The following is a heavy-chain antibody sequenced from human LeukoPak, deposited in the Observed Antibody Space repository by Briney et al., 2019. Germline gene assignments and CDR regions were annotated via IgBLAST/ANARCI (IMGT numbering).Heavy chain of an antibody. Sequence: ASVKVSCKASGYTFTGYYMHWVRQAPGQGLEWMGWINPNSGRTNYAQKFQGRVTMTRDTSISTAYMELSRLRSDDTAVYYCARVDYNDSSGADYWGQGALATVSS. D-gene: IGHD3-22*01. V-gene: IGHV1-2*02. CDR3: ARVDYNDSSGADY. CDR2: INPNSGRT. CDR1: GYTFTGYY. J-gene: IGHJ4*02.